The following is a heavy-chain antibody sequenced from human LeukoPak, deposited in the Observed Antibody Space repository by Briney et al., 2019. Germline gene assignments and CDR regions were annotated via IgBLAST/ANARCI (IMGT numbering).Heavy chain of an antibody. D-gene: IGHD3-22*01. J-gene: IGHJ3*02. V-gene: IGHV5-51*01. CDR3: ARMYYCDSSGYSWDAFDI. CDR1: GYSFTSYW. CDR2: IYPGDSDT. Sequence: GESLKISCKGSGYSFTSYWIGWVRQMPGKGLEWMGIIYPGDSDTRYSPSFQGQVTISADKSISTAYLQWSSLKASDTAMYYCARMYYCDSSGYSWDAFDIWGQGTMVTVSS.